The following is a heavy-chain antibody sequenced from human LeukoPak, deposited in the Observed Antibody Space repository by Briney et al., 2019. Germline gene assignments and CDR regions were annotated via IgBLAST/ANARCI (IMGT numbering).Heavy chain of an antibody. CDR2: IKQDGSEK. J-gene: IGHJ4*02. Sequence: ETLSLTCAVYGGSFSGYYWSWVRQAPGKGLEWVANIKQDGSEKYYVDSVKGRFTISRDNAKNSLYLQMNSLRAEDTAVYYCARSLYYYGSGSYVYWGQGTLVTVSS. CDR3: ARSLYYYGSGSYVY. V-gene: IGHV3-7*01. D-gene: IGHD3-10*01. CDR1: GGSFSGYY.